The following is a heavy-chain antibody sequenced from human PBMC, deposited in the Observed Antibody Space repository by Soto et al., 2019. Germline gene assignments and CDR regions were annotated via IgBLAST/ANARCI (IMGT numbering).Heavy chain of an antibody. J-gene: IGHJ4*02. CDR2: IKQDGSEK. CDR3: ARENYFDY. CDR1: GFTFRSYW. V-gene: IGHV3-7*04. Sequence: GGSLRLSCAASGFTFRSYWMDWVRQVPGKGLEWVANIKQDGSEKNYVDSVKGRFTISRDNAKNSLYLQMNSLRGEDTAVYYCARENYFDYWGQGTLVTVSS.